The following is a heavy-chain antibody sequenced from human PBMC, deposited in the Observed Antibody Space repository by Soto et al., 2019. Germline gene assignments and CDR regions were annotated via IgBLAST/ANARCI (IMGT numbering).Heavy chain of an antibody. CDR3: ANRGYSSGWREAYGMDV. D-gene: IGHD6-19*01. CDR1: GGSISSSNW. CDR2: IYHSGST. V-gene: IGHV4-4*02. Sequence: KSSETLSLTCAVSGGSISSSNWWSWVRQPPGEGLEWIGEIYHSGSTNYNPSLKSRVTISVDKSKNQFSLKLSSVTAADTAVYYCANRGYSSGWREAYGMDVWGQGTTVTVSS. J-gene: IGHJ6*02.